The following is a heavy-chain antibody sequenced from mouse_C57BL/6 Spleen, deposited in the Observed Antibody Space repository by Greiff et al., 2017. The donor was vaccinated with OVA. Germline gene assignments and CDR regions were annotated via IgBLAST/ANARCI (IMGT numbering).Heavy chain of an antibody. D-gene: IGHD1-1*01. CDR2: IWRGGST. CDR3: AKRGDYGSSYDYYAMDY. Sequence: VKVVESGPGLVQPSQSLSITCTVSGFSLTSYGVHWVRQSPGKGLEWLGVIWRGGSTDYNAAFMSRLSITKDNSKSQVFFKMNSLQADDTAIYYCAKRGDYGSSYDYYAMDYWGQGTSVTVSS. J-gene: IGHJ4*01. CDR1: GFSLTSYG. V-gene: IGHV2-5*01.